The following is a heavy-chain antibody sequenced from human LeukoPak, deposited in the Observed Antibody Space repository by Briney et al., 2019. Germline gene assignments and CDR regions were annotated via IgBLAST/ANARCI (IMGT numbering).Heavy chain of an antibody. D-gene: IGHD5-18*01. CDR2: ISGAGDST. CDR3: ATQATGGYSPFDF. J-gene: IGHJ4*02. Sequence: PGGSLRLSCAASEFTFTNHPMSWVRQAPGKGLEWVSAISGAGDSTYYADSVRGRFTISRDNSKNTLYLQMSSLGAEDTAIYYCATQATGGYSPFDFWGQGTLVTVSS. V-gene: IGHV3-23*01. CDR1: EFTFTNHP.